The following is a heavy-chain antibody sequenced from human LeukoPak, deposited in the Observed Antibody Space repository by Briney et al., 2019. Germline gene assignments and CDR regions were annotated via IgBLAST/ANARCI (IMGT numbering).Heavy chain of an antibody. D-gene: IGHD3-10*01. V-gene: IGHV3-11*01. Sequence: GGSLRLSCAASEFVFSDYYMSWIRQAPGKGLEWVSSISDSGGTIYYADSVKGRFTISRDNVKNSLYLQMNGLRAEDTAVYYCAREMEGDYGSGTFFDLWGQGNMVTVSS. CDR2: ISDSGGTI. J-gene: IGHJ4*02. CDR1: EFVFSDYY. CDR3: AREMEGDYGSGTFFDL.